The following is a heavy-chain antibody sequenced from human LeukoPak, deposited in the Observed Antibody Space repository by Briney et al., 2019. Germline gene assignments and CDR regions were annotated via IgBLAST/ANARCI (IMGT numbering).Heavy chain of an antibody. CDR2: TSSTSSYI. Sequence: GGSLRLSCAASGFTFSDYYMSWIRQAPGKGLEWVSFTSSTSSYIKDADSVKGRFTFSRDNARNSLYLQMNSLRADDTAIYYCAREGGWNDFDYWGQGTLVTVSS. CDR3: AREGGWNDFDY. J-gene: IGHJ4*02. D-gene: IGHD1-1*01. CDR1: GFTFSDYY. V-gene: IGHV3-11*06.